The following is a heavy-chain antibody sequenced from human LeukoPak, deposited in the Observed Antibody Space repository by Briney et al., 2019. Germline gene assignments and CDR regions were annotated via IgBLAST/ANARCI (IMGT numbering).Heavy chain of an antibody. D-gene: IGHD2-2*01. Sequence: PGGSLRLSCAASGFTFSTYSMNWVRQAPGKGLEWVAVISYDGSNKYYADSVKGRFTTSRDNSKNTLYLQMNSLRAEDTAVYYCARGSRRYCSSTSCSFDYWGQGTLVTVSS. V-gene: IGHV3-30*03. CDR3: ARGSRRYCSSTSCSFDY. CDR2: ISYDGSNK. J-gene: IGHJ4*02. CDR1: GFTFSTYS.